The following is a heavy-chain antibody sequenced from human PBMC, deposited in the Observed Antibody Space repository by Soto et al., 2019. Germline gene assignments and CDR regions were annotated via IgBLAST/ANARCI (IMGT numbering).Heavy chain of an antibody. Sequence: QVQLVESGGGVVQPGRSLRLSCAASGFIFSRHSMHWVRQAPGKGLEWLAVISSDTGYGYYADSVKGRFTISRDDSKNTLYLHMNGLRREDTSVYYCARVEMATIWFFDYWGQGTLVTVSS. J-gene: IGHJ4*02. V-gene: IGHV3-30-3*01. D-gene: IGHD3-10*01. CDR3: ARVEMATIWFFDY. CDR1: GFIFSRHS. CDR2: ISSDTGYG.